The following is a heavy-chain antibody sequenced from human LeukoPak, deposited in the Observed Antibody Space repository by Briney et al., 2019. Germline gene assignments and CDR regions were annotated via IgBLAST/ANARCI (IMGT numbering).Heavy chain of an antibody. Sequence: PGGSLRLSCAASGFIFSRYWMSWVRRAPGKELEGVANIKQDGSEKYYVDSVKGRFTISRDNAKNSLYLQMNSLRAEDTAVYYCARGSFGEFGLGYWGQGTLVTVSS. V-gene: IGHV3-7*01. CDR3: ARGSFGEFGLGY. CDR2: IKQDGSEK. D-gene: IGHD3-10*01. J-gene: IGHJ4*02. CDR1: GFIFSRYW.